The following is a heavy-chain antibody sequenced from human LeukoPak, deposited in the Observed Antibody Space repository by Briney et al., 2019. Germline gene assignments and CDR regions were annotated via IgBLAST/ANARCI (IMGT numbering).Heavy chain of an antibody. CDR2: ISAYNGNT. CDR1: GYTFTGYY. J-gene: IGHJ4*02. V-gene: IGHV1-18*04. D-gene: IGHD3-22*01. CDR3: ARGTGYYDSSGYLSY. Sequence: GASVKVSCKASGYTFTGYYMHWVRQAPGQGLEWMGWISAYNGNTNYAQNLQGRVTMTTDTSTSTTYMELRSLRSDDTAVYYCARGTGYYDSSGYLSYWGQGTLVTVSS.